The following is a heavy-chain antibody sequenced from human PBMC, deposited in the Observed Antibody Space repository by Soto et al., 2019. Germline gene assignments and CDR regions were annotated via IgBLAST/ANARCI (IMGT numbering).Heavy chain of an antibody. CDR1: GDSITNDNYY. CDR3: VRGSLSIFDSSGTKLWFDP. D-gene: IGHD6-19*01. CDR2: ICYCLTT. J-gene: IGHJ5*02. Sequence: SETLSLTCTVSGDSITNDNYYWSWILQSSGKGLEWIVYICYCLTTQYSPSFKGRALISLDPPKNRLSLSLSSVTVADTAVYYCVRGSLSIFDSSGTKLWFDPWGQGARVTVSS. V-gene: IGHV4-61*01.